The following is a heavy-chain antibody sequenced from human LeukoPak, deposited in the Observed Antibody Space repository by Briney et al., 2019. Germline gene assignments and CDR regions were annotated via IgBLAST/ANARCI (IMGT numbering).Heavy chain of an antibody. Sequence: ASVKVSCKASGYTFTSYGISWVRQAPGQGLEWMGWISAYNGNTNYAQKLQGRVTMTTDTSTSTAYMELRSLRSEDTAVYYCARDRGYSGHDSYFDYWGQGTLVTVSS. CDR1: GYTFTSYG. J-gene: IGHJ4*02. CDR3: ARDRGYSGHDSYFDY. V-gene: IGHV1-18*01. D-gene: IGHD5-12*01. CDR2: ISAYNGNT.